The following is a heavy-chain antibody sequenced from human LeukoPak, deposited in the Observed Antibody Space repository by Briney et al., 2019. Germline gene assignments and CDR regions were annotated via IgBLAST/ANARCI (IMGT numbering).Heavy chain of an antibody. Sequence: GGSLRLSCAASGFTFSSYAMHWVRQAPGKGLEWGAVISYDGSNKYYADSVKGRFTISRDNSKNTLYLQMNSLRAEDTAVYYCARETYYDFWSGYYTGWDVWGKGTTVTVSS. CDR2: ISYDGSNK. CDR3: ARETYYDFWSGYYTGWDV. V-gene: IGHV3-30*01. CDR1: GFTFSSYA. D-gene: IGHD3-3*01. J-gene: IGHJ6*04.